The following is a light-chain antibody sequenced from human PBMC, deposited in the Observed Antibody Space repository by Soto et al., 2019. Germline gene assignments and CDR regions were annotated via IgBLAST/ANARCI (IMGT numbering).Light chain of an antibody. CDR2: AAS. Sequence: DIQMTQSPSSVSASVGDRVTISCRASQGIASWLAWYQQKPGKAPELLIFAASSLKSGVPSRFSGSGFGTDFNLTISSLQPEDFATYYCQQAHSFPRTFGQGTKVDIK. V-gene: IGKV1-12*01. CDR1: QGIASW. J-gene: IGKJ1*01. CDR3: QQAHSFPRT.